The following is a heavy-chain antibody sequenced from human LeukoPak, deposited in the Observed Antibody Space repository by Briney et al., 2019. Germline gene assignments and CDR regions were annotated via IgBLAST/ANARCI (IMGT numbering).Heavy chain of an antibody. CDR3: AREALAARRSDAFDI. Sequence: PGGSLRLSCAASGFSFSTYEMNWVRQAPGKGLEWVSYISSSGSTIYYADSVKGRFTISRDNAKNSLYLQMNSLRAEDTAVYYCAREALAARRSDAFDIWGQGTMVTVSS. CDR1: GFSFSTYE. J-gene: IGHJ3*02. CDR2: ISSSGSTI. V-gene: IGHV3-48*03. D-gene: IGHD6-6*01.